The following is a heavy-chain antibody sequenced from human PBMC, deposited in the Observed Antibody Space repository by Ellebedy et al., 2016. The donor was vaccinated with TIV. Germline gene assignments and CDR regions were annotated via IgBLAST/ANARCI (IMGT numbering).Heavy chain of an antibody. J-gene: IGHJ5*02. D-gene: IGHD4-11*01. V-gene: IGHV1-69*13. CDR2: ILPISATP. Sequence: ASVKVSCKASGGTFRSYTITWVRQAPGQGLEWVGGILPISATPNYAQKFQGSVTITADESASTAYMELSSLRSEDTAVYYCARGKDSGNYVGWFDPWGQGTLVTVSS. CDR1: GGTFRSYT. CDR3: ARGKDSGNYVGWFDP.